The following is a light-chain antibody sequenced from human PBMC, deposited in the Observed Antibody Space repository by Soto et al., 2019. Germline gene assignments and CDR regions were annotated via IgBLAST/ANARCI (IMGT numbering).Light chain of an antibody. Sequence: EIVLTQSPGTLSLSPGERPTLSCRASQSVSSSYLAWYQEKPGQAPRXXIYGASSRATGIPDRFSGSWCGTVCTLTSSRLEPEDVEVYYCQQYGCSPITFGQGTRLEIK. CDR2: GAS. V-gene: IGKV3-20*01. CDR1: QSVSSSY. J-gene: IGKJ5*01. CDR3: QQYGCSPIT.